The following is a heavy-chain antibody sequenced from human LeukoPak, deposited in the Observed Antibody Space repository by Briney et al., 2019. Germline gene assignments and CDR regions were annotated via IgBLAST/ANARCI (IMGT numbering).Heavy chain of an antibody. Sequence: PGGSLRLSCAASGFTFSSYGMHWVRQAPGKGLEWVSFIRYDGSNEYYADSVRGRFTISRDNSKNTLYLQMNSLRAEDTAVYYCAGRLVRTIGDAFDYWGQGTLVTVSS. CDR3: AGRLVRTIGDAFDY. J-gene: IGHJ4*02. CDR2: IRYDGSNE. V-gene: IGHV3-30*02. D-gene: IGHD1-7*01. CDR1: GFTFSSYG.